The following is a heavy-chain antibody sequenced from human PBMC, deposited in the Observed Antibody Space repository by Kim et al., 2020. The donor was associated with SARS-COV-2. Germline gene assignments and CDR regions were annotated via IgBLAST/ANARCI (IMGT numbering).Heavy chain of an antibody. Sequence: SETLSLTCTVSGGSISSGSYYWSWIRQPAGKGLEWIGRIYTSGSTNYNPSLKSRVTISVDTSKNQFSLKLSSVTAADTAVYYCARGSYDSSGYYSNIFDYWGQGTLVTVSS. CDR1: GGSISSGSYY. V-gene: IGHV4-61*02. D-gene: IGHD3-22*01. CDR2: IYTSGST. J-gene: IGHJ4*02. CDR3: ARGSYDSSGYYSNIFDY.